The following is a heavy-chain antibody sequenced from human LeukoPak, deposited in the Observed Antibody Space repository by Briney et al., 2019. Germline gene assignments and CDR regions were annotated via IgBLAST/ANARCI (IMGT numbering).Heavy chain of an antibody. CDR1: GFTISSYA. CDR2: ISGSGGST. D-gene: IGHD2-2*02. V-gene: IGHV3-23*01. J-gene: IGHJ4*02. CDR3: AKDPPEDIVVVPAAIGFDY. Sequence: GGSLRLSCAASGFTISSYAMSWVRQAPGKGLEWVSAISGSGGSTYYADSVKGRFTISRDNSKNTLYLQMNSLRAEDTAVYYCAKDPPEDIVVVPAAIGFDYWGQGTLVTVSS.